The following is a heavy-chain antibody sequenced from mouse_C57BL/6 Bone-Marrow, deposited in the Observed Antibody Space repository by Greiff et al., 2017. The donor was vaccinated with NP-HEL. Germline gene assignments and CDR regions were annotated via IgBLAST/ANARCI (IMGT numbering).Heavy chain of an antibody. CDR2: INPSTGGT. D-gene: IGHD4-1*01. Sequence: VQLQQSGPELVKPGASVKISCKASGYSFTGYYMNWVRQSPEKSLEWIGEINPSTGGTTYNQKFKAKATLTVDKSSSTAYMQLKSLTSEDSAVYYCARYQLTGTAYWGQGTLVTVSA. J-gene: IGHJ3*01. V-gene: IGHV1-42*01. CDR3: ARYQLTGTAY. CDR1: GYSFTGYY.